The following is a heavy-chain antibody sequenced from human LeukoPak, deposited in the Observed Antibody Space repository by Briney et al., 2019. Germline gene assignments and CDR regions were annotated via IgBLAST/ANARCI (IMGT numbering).Heavy chain of an antibody. CDR3: ARGGGSIRHSYYYYVDV. V-gene: IGHV3-20*04. D-gene: IGHD2-15*01. Sequence: GGSLRLSCAASGFTFSDYYMSWIRQAPGQGPEWVSGITWNGGSTDYAASVKGRFTISRDNAKNSLYLRMNSLRGEDTALYYCARGGGSIRHSYYYYVDVWGKGTSVTVSS. CDR1: GFTFSDYY. J-gene: IGHJ6*03. CDR2: ITWNGGST.